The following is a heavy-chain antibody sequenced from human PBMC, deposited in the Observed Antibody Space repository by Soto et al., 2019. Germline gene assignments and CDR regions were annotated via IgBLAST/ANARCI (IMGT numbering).Heavy chain of an antibody. J-gene: IGHJ4*02. CDR2: ISYDGSNK. CDR3: ATSITPRWYDFWSGSTRGGFDY. Sequence: GGSLRLSCAASGFTFSSYAMHWVRQAPGKGLEWVAVISYDGSNKYYADSVKGRFTISRDNSKNTLYLQMNSLRAEDTAVYYCATSITPRWYDFWSGSTRGGFDYWGQGTLVTVSS. CDR1: GFTFSSYA. D-gene: IGHD3-3*01. V-gene: IGHV3-30-3*01.